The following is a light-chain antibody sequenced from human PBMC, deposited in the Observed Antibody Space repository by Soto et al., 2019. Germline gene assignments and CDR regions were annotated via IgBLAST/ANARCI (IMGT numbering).Light chain of an antibody. CDR2: TNN. J-gene: IGLJ3*02. CDR3: AARDDSLNGWV. CDR1: SSNIGSNP. Sequence: QSVLTQPPSASGTPGQRVTISCSGSSSNIGSNPVNWYQQLPGTAPKLLVYTNNQRPSGVPDRFCGSKSGTSASLAISGLQSEDEADYYCAARDDSLNGWVFGGGTKLTVL. V-gene: IGLV1-44*01.